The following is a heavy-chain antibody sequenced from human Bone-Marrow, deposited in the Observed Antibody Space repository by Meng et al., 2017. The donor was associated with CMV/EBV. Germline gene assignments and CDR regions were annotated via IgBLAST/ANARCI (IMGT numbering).Heavy chain of an antibody. CDR2: ISAYNGNT. Sequence: KVSCKASGYTFTSYGISWVRQAPGQGLEWMGWISAYNGNTNYAQKLQGRVTMTTDTSTSTAYMELRSLRSDDTAVYYCARDLLGGYCSSTSCPIFDYWGRGTLVTVSS. J-gene: IGHJ4*02. CDR3: ARDLLGGYCSSTSCPIFDY. CDR1: GYTFTSYG. D-gene: IGHD2-2*01. V-gene: IGHV1-18*01.